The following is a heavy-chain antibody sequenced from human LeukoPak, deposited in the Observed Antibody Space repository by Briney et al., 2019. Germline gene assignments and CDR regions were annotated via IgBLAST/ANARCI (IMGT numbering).Heavy chain of an antibody. D-gene: IGHD3-10*01. CDR3: GRVRGGGGALDY. Sequence: SQTLSLTCTVSGGSISSGGYYWSWIRQHPGKGLEWIGYIYYSGSTYYNPSLKSRVTISVDTSKNQFSLKLSSVTAADTAVYYWGRVRGGGGALDYWGQGTLVTVSS. CDR2: IYYSGST. CDR1: GGSISSGGYY. J-gene: IGHJ4*02. V-gene: IGHV4-31*03.